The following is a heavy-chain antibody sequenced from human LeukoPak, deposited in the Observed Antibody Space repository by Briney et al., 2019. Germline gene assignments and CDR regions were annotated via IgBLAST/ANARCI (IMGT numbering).Heavy chain of an antibody. Sequence: GGSLRLSCAASAFTFRSYAMIWVRQAPGKGLEWVSVIYSGGSTYYADSVKGRFTISRHNSKNTLYLQMNSLRAEDTAVYYCARVLYGSGSYYHEDVWGQGTTVTVSS. CDR2: IYSGGST. CDR3: ARVLYGSGSYYHEDV. D-gene: IGHD3-10*01. J-gene: IGHJ6*02. CDR1: AFTFRSYA. V-gene: IGHV3-53*04.